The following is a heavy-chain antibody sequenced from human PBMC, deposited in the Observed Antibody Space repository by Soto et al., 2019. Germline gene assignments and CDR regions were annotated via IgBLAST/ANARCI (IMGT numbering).Heavy chain of an antibody. CDR3: ARGSYYSGWV. CDR1: GDSVSSTSAA. D-gene: IGHD6-19*01. J-gene: IGHJ1*01. V-gene: IGHV6-1*01. Sequence: TLSLTCAISGDSVSSTSAAWSWIRQSPSRGLEWLGRTYYRSKWYSDYAVSVKSRITINPDTSKNQFSLQLNSVTPEDTAVYYCARGSYYSGWVWGHGTLVTVSS. CDR2: TYYRSKWYS.